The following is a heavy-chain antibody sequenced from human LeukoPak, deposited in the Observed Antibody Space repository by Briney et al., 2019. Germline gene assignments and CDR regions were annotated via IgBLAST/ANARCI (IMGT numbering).Heavy chain of an antibody. CDR3: AKEGDYYGSGSYRDGFDI. V-gene: IGHV3-30*02. CDR1: GFTFSTHG. CDR2: IRYDGINK. Sequence: GGSLRLSCAASGFTFSTHGMHWVRQAPGKWLEWVAFIRYDGINKYYADSVKGRFTISRDSFKNTLYLQMNSLRPEDTAVYYCAKEGDYYGSGSYRDGFDIWGQGTRATVSS. D-gene: IGHD3-10*01. J-gene: IGHJ3*02.